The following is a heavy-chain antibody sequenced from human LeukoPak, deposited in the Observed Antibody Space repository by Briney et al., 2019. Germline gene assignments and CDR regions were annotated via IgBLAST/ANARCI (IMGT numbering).Heavy chain of an antibody. CDR2: IIPIFGTA. D-gene: IGHD6-13*01. J-gene: IGHJ4*02. CDR3: ARISWSAAGTGDY. CDR1: GGTFSSYA. V-gene: IGHV1-69*05. Sequence: SVKVSCKASGGTFSSYAISWVRQAPGQGLEWMGGIIPIFGTANYAQKFQGRVTITTDESTSTAYMELSSLRSEDTAVYYCARISWSAAGTGDYWGQGTLVTVSS.